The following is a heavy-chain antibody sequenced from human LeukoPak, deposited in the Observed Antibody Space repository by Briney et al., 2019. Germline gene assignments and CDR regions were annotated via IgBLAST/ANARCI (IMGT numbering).Heavy chain of an antibody. Sequence: ASVKVSCKVSGYTLTELSMHLVRQAPGKGLEWMGGFDPEDGETIYAQKFQGRVTMTEDTSTDTAYMELSSLRSEDTAVYYCATGYRRDYYYYGMDVWGQGTTVTVSS. D-gene: IGHD2-2*02. CDR3: ATGYRRDYYYYGMDV. CDR2: FDPEDGET. CDR1: GYTLTELS. J-gene: IGHJ6*02. V-gene: IGHV1-24*01.